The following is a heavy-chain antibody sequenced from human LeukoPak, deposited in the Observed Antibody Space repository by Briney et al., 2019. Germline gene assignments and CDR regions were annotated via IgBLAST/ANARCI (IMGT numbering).Heavy chain of an antibody. CDR1: GFSVSSNY. Sequence: PGGSLRLSCAASGFSVSSNYMSWVRQAPGKGLEWVSVTYSGGSTYYADSVKGRFTISRDNSKNTVYLQMNSLRAEDTAVYYCARDLNYDTASWGQGTLVTVSS. J-gene: IGHJ5*02. D-gene: IGHD3-22*01. CDR3: ARDLNYDTAS. CDR2: TYSGGST. V-gene: IGHV3-53*01.